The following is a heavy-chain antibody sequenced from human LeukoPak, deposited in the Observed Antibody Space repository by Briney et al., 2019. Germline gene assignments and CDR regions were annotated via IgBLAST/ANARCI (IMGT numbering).Heavy chain of an antibody. CDR2: IYYSGST. V-gene: IGHV4-39*07. J-gene: IGHJ6*03. CDR3: ARGPNDYGNYYYYMDV. CDR1: GGSISSSSYY. Sequence: PSETLSLTCTVSGGSISSSSYYWGWIRQPPGKGLEWIGSIYYSGSTYYNPSLKSRVTISVDTSKNQFSLKLSSVTAADTAVYYCARGPNDYGNYYYYMDVWGKGTTVTVSS. D-gene: IGHD4-17*01.